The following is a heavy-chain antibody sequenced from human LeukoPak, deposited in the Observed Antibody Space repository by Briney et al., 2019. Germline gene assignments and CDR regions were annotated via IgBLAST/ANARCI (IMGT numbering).Heavy chain of an antibody. V-gene: IGHV1-2*02. CDR1: GYTFTGYY. D-gene: IGHD4-11*01. CDR3: ARGEVMTTTFDY. Sequence: ASVKVSCKASGYTFTGYYMHWVRQAPGQGLEWMGWINPNSGGTNYAQKFQGRVTMTRDTSISTAYMELSRLRSDGTAVYYCARGEVMTTTFDYWGQGTLVTVSS. CDR2: INPNSGGT. J-gene: IGHJ4*02.